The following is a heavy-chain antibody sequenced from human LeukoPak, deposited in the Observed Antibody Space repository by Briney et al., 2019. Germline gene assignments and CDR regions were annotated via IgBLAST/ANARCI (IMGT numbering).Heavy chain of an antibody. J-gene: IGHJ6*02. D-gene: IGHD3-22*01. CDR2: IVVGSGNT. CDR1: GFTFTSSA. Sequence: GASVKVSCKASGFTFTSSAVQWVRQARGQLLEWIGWIVVGSGNTNYAQKFQERVTITRDMSTSTAYMELSSLRSEDTAVYYCARFDSSGYYSYYYYGMDVWGQGTTVTVSS. V-gene: IGHV1-58*01. CDR3: ARFDSSGYYSYYYYGMDV.